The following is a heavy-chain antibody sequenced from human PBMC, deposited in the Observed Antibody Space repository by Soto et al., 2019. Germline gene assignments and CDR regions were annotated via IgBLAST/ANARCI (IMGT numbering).Heavy chain of an antibody. D-gene: IGHD5-12*01. CDR2: VHYRGST. V-gene: IGHV4-39*01. CDR1: GGSISSSSYF. Sequence: SETLSLTCTVSGGSISSSSYFWGWIRQPPGKGLEWIGNVHYRGSTYYNASLTSRVTISVDTSKNQFSLKLSSVTAADSAVYSCARGIGYYFDSWGQGTLVTVSS. CDR3: ARGIGYYFDS. J-gene: IGHJ4*02.